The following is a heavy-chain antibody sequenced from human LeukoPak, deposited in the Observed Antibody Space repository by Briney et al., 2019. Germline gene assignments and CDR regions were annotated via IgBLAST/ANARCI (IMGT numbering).Heavy chain of an antibody. V-gene: IGHV1-8*01. CDR2: MNPNSGNT. CDR3: AREVPDSGWAAYHYYYIDV. CDR1: GYTFSSYD. D-gene: IGHD6-19*01. J-gene: IGHJ6*03. Sequence: ASVKVSCKASGYTFSSYDINWVRQATGQGLEWIGWMNPNSGNTGYAQKFQGRVTMTRNTSISTAYMELSGLRSEDTAVYYCAREVPDSGWAAYHYYYIDVWGKGTTVTISS.